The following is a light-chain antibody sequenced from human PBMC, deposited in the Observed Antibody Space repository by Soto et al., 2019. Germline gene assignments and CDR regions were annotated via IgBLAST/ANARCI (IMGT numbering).Light chain of an antibody. CDR3: HQSHTLPYT. Sequence: DIQMTQSPSSLSSSIGDRVTITCRASQNIRNYLNWYQQKPGQAPNLLIYASSSLRGGVPSRFRGSGSGTEFTLTISSLQPEDFATYYCHQSHTLPYTFGQGTNLGI. V-gene: IGKV1-39*01. J-gene: IGKJ2*01. CDR1: QNIRNY. CDR2: ASS.